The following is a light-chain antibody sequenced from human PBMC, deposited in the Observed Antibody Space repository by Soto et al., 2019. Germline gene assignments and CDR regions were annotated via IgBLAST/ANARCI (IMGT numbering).Light chain of an antibody. V-gene: IGLV2-11*01. Sequence: QSALTQPRSVSGSPGQSVTISCTGTSSDVGRFEYVSWYQQHPGEAPKVVVYDITKRPSGVPDRFSGSKSGNTASLTLSGLQAEDEADYYCCSYAVIYSYVFGSGTKVTVL. CDR3: CSYAVIYSYV. J-gene: IGLJ1*01. CDR2: DIT. CDR1: SSDVGRFEY.